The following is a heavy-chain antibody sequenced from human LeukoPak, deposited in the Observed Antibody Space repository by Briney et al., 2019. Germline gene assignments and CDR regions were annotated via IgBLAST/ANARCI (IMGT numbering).Heavy chain of an antibody. Sequence: ASVKVSCKASGYSFTSYGISWVRQAPGQGLEWMGWIGGYNGNTKSAQMVQGRVTMTTDTSTSTAYMELRSLRSDDTAVYYCARATYCSSTSCYIRNDAFDIWGQGTMVTVSS. CDR1: GYSFTSYG. D-gene: IGHD2-2*02. CDR3: ARATYCSSTSCYIRNDAFDI. V-gene: IGHV1-18*01. CDR2: IGGYNGNT. J-gene: IGHJ3*02.